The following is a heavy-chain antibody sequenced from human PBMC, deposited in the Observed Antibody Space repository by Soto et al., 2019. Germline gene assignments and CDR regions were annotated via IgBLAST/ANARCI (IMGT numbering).Heavy chain of an antibody. CDR1: GFTFISYE. CDR3: ARNYYYGMDV. V-gene: IGHV3-48*03. J-gene: IGHJ6*02. CDR2: ISSSGSTI. Sequence: GGSLRLSCAASGFTFISYEMNWVRQAPGKGLEWVSYISSSGSTIYYADSVKGRFTISRDNAKNSLYLQMNSLRAEDTAVYYCARNYYYGMDVWGQGTTVTVSS.